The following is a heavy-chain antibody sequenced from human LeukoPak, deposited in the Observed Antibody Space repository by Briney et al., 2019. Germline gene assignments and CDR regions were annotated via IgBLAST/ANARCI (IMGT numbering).Heavy chain of an antibody. D-gene: IGHD6-13*01. CDR2: IYYSGST. V-gene: IGHV4-39*01. CDR1: GGSISSSSYY. CDR3: ASESIAAAGKGYYYYMDV. Sequence: SETLSLTCTVSGGSISSSSYYWGWIRQPPGKGLEWIGSIYYSGSTYYNPSLKSRVTISVDTSKNQFSLKLSSVTAADTAVYYCASESIAAAGKGYYYYMDVWGKGTTVTVSS. J-gene: IGHJ6*03.